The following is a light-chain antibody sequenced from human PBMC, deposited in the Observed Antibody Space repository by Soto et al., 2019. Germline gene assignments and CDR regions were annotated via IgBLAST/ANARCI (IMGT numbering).Light chain of an antibody. Sequence: DIQMTQPPSSLSASVGDRVTITCRASQSISRYLNWYQQKQGKAPKLLIYAASSLQSGVPSRFSGSGSGTDFTLSISSLQPEDFATYYCQQSYSTPWTFGQGTKVEIK. V-gene: IGKV1-39*01. CDR3: QQSYSTPWT. CDR2: AAS. CDR1: QSISRY. J-gene: IGKJ1*01.